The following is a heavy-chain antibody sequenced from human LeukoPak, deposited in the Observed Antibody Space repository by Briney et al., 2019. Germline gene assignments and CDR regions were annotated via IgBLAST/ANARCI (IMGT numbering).Heavy chain of an antibody. CDR2: VNSDGSST. CDR3: ARDAVATFPPDPYYYYGMDV. J-gene: IGHJ6*02. V-gene: IGHV3-74*01. D-gene: IGHD5-12*01. Sequence: GGSLRLSCAASGFTFSSYWMHWVRQAPGKGLVWVSRVNSDGSSTSYADSVKGRFTISRDNAKNTLYLQMNSLRAEDTAVYYCARDAVATFPPDPYYYYGMDVWGQGTTVTVSS. CDR1: GFTFSSYW.